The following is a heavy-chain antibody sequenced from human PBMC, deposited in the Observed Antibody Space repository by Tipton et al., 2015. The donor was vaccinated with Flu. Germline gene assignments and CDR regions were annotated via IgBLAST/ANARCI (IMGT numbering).Heavy chain of an antibody. CDR1: GDSITTSHYY. V-gene: IGHV4-39*07. CDR3: ACRGSCYH. J-gene: IGHJ4*02. CDR2: IYHDGNT. D-gene: IGHD1-26*01. Sequence: TLSLTCTVSGDSITTSHYYWGWIRQPPGRGLEWIGNIYHDGNTYYNPSLKSRLTMSVDTSKNQFSLKLSSVTAADTAVYYCACRGSCYHWGQGTLVTVSS.